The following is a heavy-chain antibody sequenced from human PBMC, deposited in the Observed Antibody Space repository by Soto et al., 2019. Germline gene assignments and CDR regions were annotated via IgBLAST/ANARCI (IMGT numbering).Heavy chain of an antibody. CDR2: INPNSGGT. D-gene: IGHD3-22*01. J-gene: IGHJ6*02. CDR3: ARVSGARYYDSSGQDV. Sequence: ASVKVSCKASGYTFTGYYIHWVRQAPGQGLEWMGWINPNSGGTNYAQKFQGRVTMTRDTSISTAYMELSRLRSDDTAVYYCARVSGARYYDSSGQDVWGQGTTVTVSS. V-gene: IGHV1-2*02. CDR1: GYTFTGYY.